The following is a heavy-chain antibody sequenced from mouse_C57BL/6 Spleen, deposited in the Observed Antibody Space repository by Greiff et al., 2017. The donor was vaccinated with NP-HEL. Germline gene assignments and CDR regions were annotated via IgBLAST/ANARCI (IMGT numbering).Heavy chain of an antibody. V-gene: IGHV1-15*01. D-gene: IGHD2-13*01. J-gene: IGHJ4*01. CDR1: GYTFTDYE. CDR2: IDPETGGT. CDR3: TTGYYGDYYAMDY. Sequence: QVQLQQSGAELVRPGASVTLSCKASGYTFTDYEMHWVKQTPVHGLEWIGAIDPETGGTAYNQKFKGKAILTADKSSSTAYMELRSLTSEDSAVYYCTTGYYGDYYAMDYWGQGTSVTVSS.